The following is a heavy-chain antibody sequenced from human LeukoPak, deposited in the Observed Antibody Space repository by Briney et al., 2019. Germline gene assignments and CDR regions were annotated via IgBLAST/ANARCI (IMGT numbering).Heavy chain of an antibody. CDR3: ARAGWLQYYYFDY. V-gene: IGHV1-46*01. J-gene: IGHJ4*02. D-gene: IGHD5-24*01. CDR2: INPSGGST. CDR1: GYTFTSYY. Sequence: ASVKVSCKASGYTFTSYYMHWVRQAPGQGLEWMGIINPSGGSTNYAQKFQGRVTMTRDTSTNTVYMELSSLRSEDTAVYYCARAGWLQYYYFDYWGQGTLVTVAS.